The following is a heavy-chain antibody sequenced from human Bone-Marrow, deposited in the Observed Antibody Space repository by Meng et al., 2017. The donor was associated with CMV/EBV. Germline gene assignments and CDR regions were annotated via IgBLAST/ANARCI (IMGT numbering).Heavy chain of an antibody. V-gene: IGHV3-21*01. CDR1: GFTFSSYS. J-gene: IGHJ4*02. CDR3: AREYQLLSDFDY. CDR2: ISSSSSYI. Sequence: GESLKISCAASGFTFSSYSMNWVRQAPGKGLERVSSISSSSSYIYYADSVKGRFTISRDNAKNSLYLQMNSLRVEDTAVYYCAREYQLLSDFDYWGQGPLVTVYS. D-gene: IGHD2-2*01.